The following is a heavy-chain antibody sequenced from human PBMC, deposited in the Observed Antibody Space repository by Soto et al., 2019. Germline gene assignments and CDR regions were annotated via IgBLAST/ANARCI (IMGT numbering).Heavy chain of an antibody. Sequence: SETLSLTCAVSGGSISSGGYSWSWIRQPPGKGLEWIGYIYHSGSTYYNPSLKSRVTISVDRSKNQFSLKLSSVTAADTAVYYCARGGYDILAGYGWFDPWGQATLVTVSS. J-gene: IGHJ5*02. V-gene: IGHV4-30-2*01. CDR1: GGSISSGGYS. D-gene: IGHD3-9*01. CDR2: IYHSGST. CDR3: ARGGYDILAGYGWFDP.